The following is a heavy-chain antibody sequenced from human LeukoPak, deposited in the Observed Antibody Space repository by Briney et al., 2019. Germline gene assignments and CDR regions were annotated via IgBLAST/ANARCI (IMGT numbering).Heavy chain of an antibody. V-gene: IGHV3-21*01. CDR2: ISSSSSYI. CDR1: GFTFSSYS. D-gene: IGHD2-2*01. J-gene: IGHJ6*02. Sequence: PGGSLRLSCAASGFTFSSYSMNWVRQAPGKRLEWVSSISSSSSYIYYADSVKGRFTISRDNAKNSLYLRMNSLRAEDTAVYYCARAYCSSTSCYPYYYYYGMDVWGQGTTVTVSS. CDR3: ARAYCSSTSCYPYYYYYGMDV.